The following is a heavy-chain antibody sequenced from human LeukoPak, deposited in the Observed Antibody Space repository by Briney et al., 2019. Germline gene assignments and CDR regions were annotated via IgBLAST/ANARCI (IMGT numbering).Heavy chain of an antibody. CDR1: GFAFSSYW. Sequence: GGSLRLSCVTTGFAFSSYWMSWVRQAPGKGLELVANISPDGSAEDYVDSVRGRFAISRDNAKRSLYLQMNSLSPEDTAVYYCANQAYSQFDYWGQGTLVSVSS. CDR2: ISPDGSAE. CDR3: ANQAYSQFDY. J-gene: IGHJ4*02. D-gene: IGHD4-11*01. V-gene: IGHV3-7*01.